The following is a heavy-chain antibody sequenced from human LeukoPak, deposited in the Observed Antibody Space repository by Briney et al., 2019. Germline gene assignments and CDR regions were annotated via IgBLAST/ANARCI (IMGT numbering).Heavy chain of an antibody. CDR2: INHSGST. V-gene: IGHV4-34*01. J-gene: IGHJ4*02. CDR1: GGSFSGYY. Sequence: PSETLSLTCAVYGGSFSGYYWSWIRQPPGKGLEWIGEINHSGSTNYNPSLKSRVTISVDTSKNQFSLKLSSVTAAVTAVYYCARGRGNDYIWGSYRQGYFDYWGQGTLVTVSS. CDR3: ARGRGNDYIWGSYRQGYFDY. D-gene: IGHD3-16*02.